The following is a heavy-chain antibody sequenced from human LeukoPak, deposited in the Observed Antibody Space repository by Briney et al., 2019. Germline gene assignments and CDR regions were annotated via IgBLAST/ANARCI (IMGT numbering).Heavy chain of an antibody. CDR3: AKDEATSGGGLAS. Sequence: GGSLRLSCAASGFTFSSYAMSWLRQTPQKGLEWVSGISVTGDITYYADSVKGRFTIARDNSRTTLYLQLNSLRADDTAVYYCAKDEATSGGGLASWGQGTLVTVSS. D-gene: IGHD3-16*01. CDR1: GFTFSSYA. CDR2: ISVTGDIT. V-gene: IGHV3-23*01. J-gene: IGHJ4*02.